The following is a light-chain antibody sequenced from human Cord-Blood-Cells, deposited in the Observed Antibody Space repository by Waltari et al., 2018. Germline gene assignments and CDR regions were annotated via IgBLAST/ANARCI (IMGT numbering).Light chain of an antibody. Sequence: DIQLTQSPSFLSASVGDRVTITCRASQGISSYLAWYQQKPGKAPKLLIYAASTLQSGVPSRFSGSGSGTEFTLTISSLQPEDFATYYCQQLNSFXGGXXXEIX. CDR1: QGISSY. CDR2: AAS. CDR3: QQLNS. J-gene: IGKJ4*01. V-gene: IGKV1-9*01.